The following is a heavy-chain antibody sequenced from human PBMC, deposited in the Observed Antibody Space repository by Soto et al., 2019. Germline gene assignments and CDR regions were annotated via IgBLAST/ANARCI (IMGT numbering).Heavy chain of an antibody. CDR1: GFTFSSYG. CDR3: ARERLSGYGDYYYGMDV. Sequence: GGSLRLSCAASGFTFSSYGMPWVRQAPGKGLEWVAVIWYDGSNKYYADSVKGRFTISRDNSKNTLYLQMNSLRAEDTAVYYCARERLSGYGDYYYGMDVWGQGTTVTVSS. V-gene: IGHV3-33*01. J-gene: IGHJ6*02. D-gene: IGHD5-12*01. CDR2: IWYDGSNK.